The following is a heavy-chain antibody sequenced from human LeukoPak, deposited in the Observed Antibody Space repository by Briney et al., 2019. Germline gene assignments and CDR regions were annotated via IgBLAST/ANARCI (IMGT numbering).Heavy chain of an antibody. CDR2: IYYSGST. CDR1: GFTFSSYA. V-gene: IGHV4-39*07. D-gene: IGHD6-6*01. CDR3: ARGSWQLAEEVY. Sequence: PGGSLRLSCAASGFTFSSYAMSWVRQAPGKGLEWIGSIYYSGSTYYNPSLKSRVTISVDTSKNQFSLKLSSVTAADTAVYYCARGSWQLAEEVYWGQGTLVTVSS. J-gene: IGHJ4*02.